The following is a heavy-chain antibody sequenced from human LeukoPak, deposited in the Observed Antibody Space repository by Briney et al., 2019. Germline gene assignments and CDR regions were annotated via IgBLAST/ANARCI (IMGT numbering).Heavy chain of an antibody. J-gene: IGHJ4*02. V-gene: IGHV3-13*05. Sequence: GGSLRLSCLASGFAFSRFDMHWVRQPIGKGLEWVSGIDTAGDPYYPDSVKGRFTISRENVKNSIYLHMNSLRAGDPAVYFCVRADTSGWPDLDYWGQGALVTVSS. CDR1: GFAFSRFD. CDR3: VRADTSGWPDLDY. CDR2: IDTAGDP. D-gene: IGHD6-19*01.